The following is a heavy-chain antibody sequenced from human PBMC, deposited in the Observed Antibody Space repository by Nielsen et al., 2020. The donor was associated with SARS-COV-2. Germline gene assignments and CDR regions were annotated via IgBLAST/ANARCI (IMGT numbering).Heavy chain of an antibody. CDR3: VKAFPDFFYGDYVEWFDP. V-gene: IGHV3-30*18. Sequence: WIRQPPGKGLEWVAVISYDGSNKYYADSVKGRFTISRDNSKNTLYLQMSSLRAEDTAVYYCVKAFPDFFYGDYVEWFDPWGQGTLVTVSS. CDR2: ISYDGSNK. D-gene: IGHD4-17*01. J-gene: IGHJ5*02.